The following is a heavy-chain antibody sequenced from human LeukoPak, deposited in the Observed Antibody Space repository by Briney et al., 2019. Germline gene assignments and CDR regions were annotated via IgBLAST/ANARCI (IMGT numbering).Heavy chain of an antibody. CDR1: GYTFTDYY. CDR3: ARRAREYSHDAFDI. V-gene: IGHV1-2*02. J-gene: IGHJ3*02. Sequence: ASVKVSCKASGYTFTDYYMHWVRQAPGQGLEWMGWINPNSRGTDSAQKFQGRFSMTRDTSISTVYMELSRLRSDDTAVYYCARRAREYSHDAFDIWGQGTMVTVSS. CDR2: INPNSRGT. D-gene: IGHD5-18*01.